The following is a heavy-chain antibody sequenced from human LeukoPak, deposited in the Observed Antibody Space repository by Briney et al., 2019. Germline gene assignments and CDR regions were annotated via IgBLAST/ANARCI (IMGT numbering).Heavy chain of an antibody. D-gene: IGHD3-22*01. V-gene: IGHV4-34*01. CDR3: ARQSRPPWYYDSSGYLAY. CDR2: INHSGST. CDR1: GGSFSGYY. Sequence: SETLSLTCAVYGGSFSGYYWSWIRQPPGKGLEWIGEINHSGSTNYNPSLKSRVTISVDTSKNQFSLKLSSVTAADTAVYYCARQSRPPWYYDSSGYLAYWGQGTLVTASS. J-gene: IGHJ4*02.